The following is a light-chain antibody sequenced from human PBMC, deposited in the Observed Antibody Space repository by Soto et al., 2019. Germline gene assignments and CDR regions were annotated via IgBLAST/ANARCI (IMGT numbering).Light chain of an antibody. CDR1: SSDVGGYSY. J-gene: IGLJ1*01. V-gene: IGLV2-11*01. CDR2: DVS. Sequence: QSALTQPRSVSGSPGHSVSISCTGTSSDVGGYSYVSWYQQLPGKAPKLMISDVSKRPSGVPDRFSGSKFGNTASLAISGLQAEDEADYYCCSYAGAFTYVFGSGTRSPS. CDR3: CSYAGAFTYV.